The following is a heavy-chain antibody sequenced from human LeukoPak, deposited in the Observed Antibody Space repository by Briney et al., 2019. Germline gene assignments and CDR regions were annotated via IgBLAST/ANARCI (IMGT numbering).Heavy chain of an antibody. CDR3: ARDGGYSYGYAY. CDR1: GGTFSSYA. CDR2: IIPIFGTA. Sequence: SVKVSCTASGGTFSSYAISWVRQAPGQGLEWMGRIIPIFGTANYAQKFQGRVTITTDESTSTAYMELSSLRSEDTAVYYCARDGGYSYGYAYWGQGTLVTVSS. V-gene: IGHV1-69*05. J-gene: IGHJ4*02. D-gene: IGHD5-18*01.